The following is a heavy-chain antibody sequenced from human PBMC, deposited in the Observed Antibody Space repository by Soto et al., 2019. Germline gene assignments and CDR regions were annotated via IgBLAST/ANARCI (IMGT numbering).Heavy chain of an antibody. V-gene: IGHV1-18*01. CDR1: GYTFNSHG. CDR2: ISNYNGNA. Sequence: QVRLVQSGPELKKPGASVKVSCKASGYTFNSHGISWALQAPGQGLEWMGWISNYNGNAKYEEKFQGRVSMTTDTSTSTAYLELGSLRSDDTAVYYCAREMPGGYFDYWGQGTLVSVS. D-gene: IGHD2-2*01. CDR3: AREMPGGYFDY. J-gene: IGHJ4*02.